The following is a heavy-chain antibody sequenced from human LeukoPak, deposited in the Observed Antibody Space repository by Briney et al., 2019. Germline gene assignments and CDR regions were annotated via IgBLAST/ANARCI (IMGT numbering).Heavy chain of an antibody. Sequence: GGSLRLSCAASGFTFSDYYMSWIRQAPGKGLEWVSYISSSGSTIYYADSVKGRFTISRDNAKNSLYLQMNSLRAEDTAVYYCARAIRWHYYDSSGYYPHYWGQGTLVTVSS. CDR3: ARAIRWHYYDSSGYYPHY. CDR1: GFTFSDYY. V-gene: IGHV3-11*01. CDR2: ISSSGSTI. J-gene: IGHJ4*02. D-gene: IGHD3-22*01.